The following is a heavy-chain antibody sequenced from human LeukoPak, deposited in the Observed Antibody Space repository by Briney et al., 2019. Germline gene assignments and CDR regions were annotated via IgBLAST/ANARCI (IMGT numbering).Heavy chain of an antibody. D-gene: IGHD2-15*01. CDR2: ISYDGSNK. J-gene: IGHJ4*02. Sequence: AGGSLRLSCAASGFTFSSYSMNWVRQAPGKGLEWVAVISYDGSNKYYADSVKGRFTISRDNSKNTLYLQMNSLRAEDTAVYYCARENEATATTPDYFDYWGQGTLVTVSS. V-gene: IGHV3-30*03. CDR3: ARENEATATTPDYFDY. CDR1: GFTFSSYS.